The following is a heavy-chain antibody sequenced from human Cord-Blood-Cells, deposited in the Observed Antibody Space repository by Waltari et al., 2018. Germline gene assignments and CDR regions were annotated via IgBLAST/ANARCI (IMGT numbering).Heavy chain of an antibody. D-gene: IGHD6-6*01. Sequence: QVQLVQSGAEVKKPGASVKVSCKVSGYTLTELSMHWVRPARGKGLEWMGGFDPEDGETIYAQKFQGRVTMTEDTSTDTAYMELSSLRSEDTAVYYCATELEYSSSSGRAFDIWGQGTMVTVSS. V-gene: IGHV1-24*01. CDR3: ATELEYSSSSGRAFDI. CDR2: FDPEDGET. CDR1: GYTLTELS. J-gene: IGHJ3*02.